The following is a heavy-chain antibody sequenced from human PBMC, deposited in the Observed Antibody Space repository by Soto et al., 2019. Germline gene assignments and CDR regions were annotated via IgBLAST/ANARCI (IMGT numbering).Heavy chain of an antibody. J-gene: IGHJ4*02. CDR3: AKDTGRGGGSVFDY. CDR2: ISGSGSDT. D-gene: IGHD2-15*01. V-gene: IGHV3-23*01. CDR1: GFTFRNYA. Sequence: EVQLLESGGGLVQPGGSLRLSCAASGFTFRNYAMSWVRQARGKGLEWLSAISGSGSDTYYTDSVKGRFTISRDNFKNTLHLQMNSLRAEDTAVYYCAKDTGRGGGSVFDYCGQGTLVTASS.